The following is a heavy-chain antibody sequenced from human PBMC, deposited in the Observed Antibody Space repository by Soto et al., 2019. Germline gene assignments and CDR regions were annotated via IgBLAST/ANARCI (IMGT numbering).Heavy chain of an antibody. J-gene: IGHJ4*02. CDR2: IGTAGDT. CDR1: GFTFSSYD. V-gene: IGHV3-13*01. D-gene: IGHD3-22*01. CDR3: ARAGGGSYDSSGYDFDY. Sequence: GGSLRLSCAASGFTFSSYDMHWVRQATGKGLEWVSAIGTAGDTYYPGSVKGRFTISRENAKNSLYLQMNSLRAGDTAVYYCARAGGGSYDSSGYDFDYWGQGTLVTVSS.